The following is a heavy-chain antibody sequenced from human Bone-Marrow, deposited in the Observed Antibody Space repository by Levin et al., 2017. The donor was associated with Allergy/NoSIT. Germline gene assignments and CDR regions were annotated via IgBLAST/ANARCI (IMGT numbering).Heavy chain of an antibody. Sequence: GGSLRLSCAASGFTFSSYAMSWVRQAPGKGLEWVSAISGSGGSTYYADSVKGRFTISRDNSKNTLYLQMNSLRAEDTAVYYCAKDFPSGGIVVVPAARYFDYWGQGTLVTVSS. D-gene: IGHD2-2*01. V-gene: IGHV3-23*01. J-gene: IGHJ4*02. CDR2: ISGSGGST. CDR1: GFTFSSYA. CDR3: AKDFPSGGIVVVPAARYFDY.